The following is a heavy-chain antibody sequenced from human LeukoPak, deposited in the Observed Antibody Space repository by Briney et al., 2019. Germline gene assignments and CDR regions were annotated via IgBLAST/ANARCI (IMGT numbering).Heavy chain of an antibody. D-gene: IGHD6-13*01. J-gene: IGHJ4*02. Sequence: GASVKVSCKASGYTFTSYYIHWVRQAPGEGLEWMGTINPSGGSTTYAQKFRGRVTMTRDTSTSTVYMELSSLRSEDTGVYYCARDRIAAAGTFDSWGQGTLVTVSS. CDR2: INPSGGST. CDR1: GYTFTSYY. CDR3: ARDRIAAAGTFDS. V-gene: IGHV1-46*01.